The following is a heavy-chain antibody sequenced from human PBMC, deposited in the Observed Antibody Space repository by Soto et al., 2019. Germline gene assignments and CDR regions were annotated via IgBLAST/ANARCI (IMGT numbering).Heavy chain of an antibody. D-gene: IGHD5-18*01. J-gene: IGHJ4*02. Sequence: QVQLVQSGAEVKKPGASVKVSCKASGYTFNSYAMNWVRQAPGQRLEWMGWINAGNGNTKYSQKFQGRVTVTXXTSASTAYMELSSLRSEDTAVYYCARDPGYSYGYNWGQGTLVTVSS. V-gene: IGHV1-3*01. CDR2: INAGNGNT. CDR3: ARDPGYSYGYN. CDR1: GYTFNSYA.